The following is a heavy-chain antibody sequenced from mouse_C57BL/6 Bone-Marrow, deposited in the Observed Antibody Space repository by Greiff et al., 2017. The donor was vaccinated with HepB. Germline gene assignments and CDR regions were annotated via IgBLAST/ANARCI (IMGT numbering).Heavy chain of an antibody. CDR3: TRERGPYGSSYAWFAY. Sequence: DVKLVESGEGLVKPGGSLKLSCAASGFTFSSYAMSWVRQTPEKRLEWVAYISSGGDYIYYADTVKGRFTISRDNARNTLYLQMSSLKSEDTAMYYCTRERGPYGSSYAWFAYWGQGTLVTVSA. V-gene: IGHV5-9-1*02. J-gene: IGHJ3*01. D-gene: IGHD1-1*01. CDR2: ISSGGDYI. CDR1: GFTFSSYA.